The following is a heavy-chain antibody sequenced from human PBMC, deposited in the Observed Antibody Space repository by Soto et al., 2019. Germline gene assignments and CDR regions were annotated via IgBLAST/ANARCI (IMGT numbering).Heavy chain of an antibody. J-gene: IGHJ5*02. CDR3: ARDGTFGYTSGWSWFDP. Sequence: GGSLRLSCAASGFTFSTYSMNWVRQAPGKGLEWVSSISSSGTYIFYTDSVKGRFTISRDNAKNSLYLQMSSLRAEDTAVYYCARDGTFGYTSGWSWFDPWGQGTLVTVSS. CDR1: GFTFSTYS. D-gene: IGHD6-19*01. V-gene: IGHV3-21*01. CDR2: ISSSGTYI.